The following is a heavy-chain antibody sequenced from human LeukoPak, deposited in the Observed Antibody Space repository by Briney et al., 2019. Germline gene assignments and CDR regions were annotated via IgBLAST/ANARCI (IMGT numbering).Heavy chain of an antibody. D-gene: IGHD2-2*01. CDR1: GFTFSDYY. J-gene: IGHJ4*02. CDR3: ARDGIVVVPAAQGYYFDY. V-gene: IGHV4-34*01. Sequence: GSLRLSCAASGFTFSDYYMSWIRQPPGKGLEWIGEINHSGSTNYNPSLKSRVTISVDTSKNQFSLKLSSVTAADTAVYYCARDGIVVVPAAQGYYFDYWGQGTLVTVSS. CDR2: INHSGST.